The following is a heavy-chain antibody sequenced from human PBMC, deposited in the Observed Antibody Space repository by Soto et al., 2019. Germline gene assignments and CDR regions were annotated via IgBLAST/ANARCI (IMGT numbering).Heavy chain of an antibody. D-gene: IGHD6-13*01. Sequence: SQTLSLTCAISGDSVSINSAAWNWVRQSPSRGLEWLGRTYYRSKWNNDYAVSVKRRITINPDTSKNQFSLQLNSVTPEDTAVYYCAREGGHSSSWYFDFWGQGTLVTVSS. CDR3: AREGGHSSSWYFDF. CDR1: GDSVSINSAA. CDR2: TYYRSKWNN. J-gene: IGHJ4*02. V-gene: IGHV6-1*01.